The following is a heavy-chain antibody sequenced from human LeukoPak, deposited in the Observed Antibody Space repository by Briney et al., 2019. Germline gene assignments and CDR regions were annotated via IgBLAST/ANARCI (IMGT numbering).Heavy chain of an antibody. D-gene: IGHD3-9*01. CDR3: ARDNFDWRPLDC. CDR2: IKHDGSEK. Sequence: PGGSLRLSCAGSGFTFSSHWMTWVRQTPGKGLEWVASIKHDGSEKNYVDSVKGRFTTSRDNAKNSLYVEMNNLRGEDTAVYYCARDNFDWRPLDCWGQGTLVTVSS. V-gene: IGHV3-7*03. J-gene: IGHJ4*02. CDR1: GFTFSSHW.